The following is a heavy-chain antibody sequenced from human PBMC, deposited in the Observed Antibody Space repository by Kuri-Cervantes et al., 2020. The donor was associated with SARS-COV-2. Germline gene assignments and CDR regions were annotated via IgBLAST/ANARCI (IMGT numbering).Heavy chain of an antibody. V-gene: IGHV3-53*01. CDR2: IYSGGST. Sequence: GESLKISCAASGFTVSSNYMSWVRQAPGKGLEWVSVIYSGGSTYYADSVKGRFTISRDNSKNTLYLQMNSLRAEDTAVYYCARAHHGDYVAYIYWGQGTLVTVSS. CDR3: ARAHHGDYVAYIY. CDR1: GFTVSSNY. D-gene: IGHD4-17*01. J-gene: IGHJ4*02.